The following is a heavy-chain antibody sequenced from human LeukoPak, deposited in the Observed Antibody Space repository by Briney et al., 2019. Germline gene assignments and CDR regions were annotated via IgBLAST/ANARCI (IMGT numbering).Heavy chain of an antibody. Sequence: SETLSLTCTVSGGSISSYYWSWIRQPPGKGLEWIGYIYYSGSTDYNPSLKSRVTISVDTSKNQFSLNLSSVTAADTAVYYCARYSSGWRSFDIWGQGTMVTVSS. J-gene: IGHJ3*02. V-gene: IGHV4-59*01. D-gene: IGHD6-19*01. CDR2: IYYSGST. CDR3: ARYSSGWRSFDI. CDR1: GGSISSYY.